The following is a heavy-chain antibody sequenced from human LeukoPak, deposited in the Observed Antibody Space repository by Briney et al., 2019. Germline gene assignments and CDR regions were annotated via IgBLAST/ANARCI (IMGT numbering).Heavy chain of an antibody. CDR2: IYYSGST. Sequence: GSLRLSCAASGFTFGSCWMGWVRQPPGKGLEWIGSIYYSGSTYYNPSLKSRATISVDTSKNQFSLKLSSVTAADTAVYYCARSDYYGSGSYYRWGQGTLVTVSS. D-gene: IGHD3-10*01. V-gene: IGHV4-39*01. CDR1: GFTFGSCWM. J-gene: IGHJ4*02. CDR3: ARSDYYGSGSYYR.